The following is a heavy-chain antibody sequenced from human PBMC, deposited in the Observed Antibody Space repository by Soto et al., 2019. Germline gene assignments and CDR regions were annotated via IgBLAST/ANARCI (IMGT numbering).Heavy chain of an antibody. CDR1: GYTFSSYT. CDR2: IIPVFNSA. V-gene: IGHV1-69*01. J-gene: IGHJ4*02. Sequence: QVRLVQSGAEVKKPGSSVKVSCKASGYTFSSYTINWVRQAPGQGLELMGGIIPVFNSATYAQKFQGRVTITSHESTSTAYLELRSLRSEDTAVYYCATIGDGNQRPFDYWGQGTLVTVSS. CDR3: ATIGDGNQRPFDY. D-gene: IGHD6-25*01.